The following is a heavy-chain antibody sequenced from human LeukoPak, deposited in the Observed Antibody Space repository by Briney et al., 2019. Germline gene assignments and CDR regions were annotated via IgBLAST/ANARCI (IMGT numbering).Heavy chain of an antibody. CDR2: IIPIFGTA. V-gene: IGHV1-69*13. Sequence: ASVKVSCKASGGTFSSYAISWVRQAPGQGLEWMGGIIPIFGTANYAQKFQGRVTITADESTSTAYMELSSLRSEDTAVYYCASGPYYGSGRSYYYGMDVWGEGTTVTVSS. CDR1: GGTFSSYA. J-gene: IGHJ6*04. CDR3: ASGPYYGSGRSYYYGMDV. D-gene: IGHD3-10*01.